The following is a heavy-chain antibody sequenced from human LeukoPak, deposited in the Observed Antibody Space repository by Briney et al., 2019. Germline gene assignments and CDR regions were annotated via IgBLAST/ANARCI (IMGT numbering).Heavy chain of an antibody. CDR3: ARDSGGIGGSDY. V-gene: IGHV4-39*07. J-gene: IGHJ4*02. D-gene: IGHD3-16*01. CDR1: GGSISSSSYY. Sequence: SETLSLTCTVSGGSISSSSYYWGWIRQPPGKGLEWIGSIYYSGSTYYNPSLKSRVTISVDTSKNQFSLKLSSVTAADTAVYYCARDSGGIGGSDYWGQGTLVTVSS. CDR2: IYYSGST.